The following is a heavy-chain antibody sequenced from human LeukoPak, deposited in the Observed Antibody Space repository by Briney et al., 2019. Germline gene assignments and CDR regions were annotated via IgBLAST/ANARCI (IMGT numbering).Heavy chain of an antibody. CDR1: GGSFSGYY. V-gene: IGHV3-66*03. Sequence: PSETLSLTCAVYGGSFSGYYWSWIRQPPGKGLEWVGLIRDSGEAFYADFVRGRFAISRDESENTLYLQMNSLRVEDTAVYFCARDRAALQDWVEFDPWGQGTPVIVSS. CDR2: IRDSGEA. CDR3: ARDRAALQDWVEFDP. J-gene: IGHJ5*02. D-gene: IGHD3/OR15-3a*01.